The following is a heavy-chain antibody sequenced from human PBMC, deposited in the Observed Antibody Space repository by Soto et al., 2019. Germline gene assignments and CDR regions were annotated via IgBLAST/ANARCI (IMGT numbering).Heavy chain of an antibody. CDR3: ARGRASGSYYLVHY. CDR2: INPNSGNI. J-gene: IGHJ4*02. Sequence: ASVKVSCKASGDTFTTYDINWVRQATGHGLEWMGWINPNSGNIGYAQRFQGRVTMTRDTAIRTAYMEVSSLRSDDTAVYYCARGRASGSYYLVHYWGQGTLATVSS. CDR1: GDTFTTYD. V-gene: IGHV1-8*01. D-gene: IGHD3-10*01.